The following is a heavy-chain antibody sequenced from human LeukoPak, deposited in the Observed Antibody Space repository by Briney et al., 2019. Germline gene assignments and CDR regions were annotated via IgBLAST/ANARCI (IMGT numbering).Heavy chain of an antibody. CDR1: GYTFTSYG. D-gene: IGHD3-22*01. V-gene: IGHV1-18*01. CDR2: ISAYNGNT. J-gene: IGHJ5*02. CDR3: ARAQPDYYDRNWFDP. Sequence: GASVKVSCKASGYTFTSYGISWVRQAPGQGLEWMGWISAYNGNTNYAQKLQGRVTMTTDTSTSTAYMELRSLRSDDTAVYYCARAQPDYYDRNWFDPWGQGTLVTVSS.